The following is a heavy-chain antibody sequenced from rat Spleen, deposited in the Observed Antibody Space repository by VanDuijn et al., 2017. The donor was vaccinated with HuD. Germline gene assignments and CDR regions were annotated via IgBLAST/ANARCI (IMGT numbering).Heavy chain of an antibody. J-gene: IGHJ2*01. CDR1: GFTYSNYV. CDR2: ISTGGRNT. D-gene: IGHD4-6*01. CDR3: TRGTYFRH. Sequence: EVHLVESGGDLVQPGRSLKLSCTASGFTYSNYVMAWVSQAPTKGLEWVASISTGGRNTYYRDSVEGRFTISRDNARSTLYLQMNNLRSEDTATYYCTRGTYFRHWGQGVMVTVSS. V-gene: IGHV5-25*01.